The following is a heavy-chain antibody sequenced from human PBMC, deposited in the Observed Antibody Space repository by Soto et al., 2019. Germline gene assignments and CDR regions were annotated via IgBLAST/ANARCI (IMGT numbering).Heavy chain of an antibody. CDR3: ARDSSGWYRGSGDY. Sequence: ASVKVSCKASGYTFTSYGISWVRQAPGQGLEWMGWISAYNGNTNYAQKLQGRVTMTTDTSTSTAYMELRSLRSDDTAVYHCARDSSGWYRGSGDYWGQGTLVTVSS. V-gene: IGHV1-18*01. CDR2: ISAYNGNT. CDR1: GYTFTSYG. D-gene: IGHD6-19*01. J-gene: IGHJ4*02.